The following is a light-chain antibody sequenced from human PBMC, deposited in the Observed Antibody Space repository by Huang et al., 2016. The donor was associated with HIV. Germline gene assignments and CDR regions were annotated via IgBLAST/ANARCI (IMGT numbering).Light chain of an antibody. CDR1: ESVTGT. CDR2: GAS. CDR3: QQYAKWPPA. Sequence: EIVMTQSPATLSVSPGERATLSCRASESVTGTLAWYQQKPGQAPRLRISGASTRATGIPGRFSGSGSETEFTLTISSLQSEDFAVYYCQQYAKWPPAFGQGTKVEIK. J-gene: IGKJ1*01. V-gene: IGKV3-15*01.